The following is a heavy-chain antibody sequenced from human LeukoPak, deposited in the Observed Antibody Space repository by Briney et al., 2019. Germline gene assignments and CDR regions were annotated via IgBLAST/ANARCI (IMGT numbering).Heavy chain of an antibody. Sequence: SETLSLTCTVSGGSISSGGYYWSWIRQHPGKGLEWIGYIYYSGSTYYNPSLKSRVTRSVDTSKNQFSLKLGSVTAADTAVYYCARGSGASYFGMIDPADYWGQGTLVTVSS. J-gene: IGHJ4*02. V-gene: IGHV4-31*03. D-gene: IGHD3-22*01. CDR1: GGSISSGGYY. CDR3: ARGSGASYFGMIDPADY. CDR2: IYYSGST.